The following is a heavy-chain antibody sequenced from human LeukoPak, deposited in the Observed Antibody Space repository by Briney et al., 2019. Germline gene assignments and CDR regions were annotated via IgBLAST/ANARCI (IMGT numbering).Heavy chain of an antibody. Sequence: SVKVSCKASGYTGTTYGISWVRQAPGQRLEWMGGIIPIFGTANYAQKFQGRVTITTDESTSTDYMELSSLRSEDTAVYYCVREETCSSTSCSKTSFDHWGQRTLVTVSS. CDR1: GYTGTTYG. V-gene: IGHV1-69*05. CDR2: IIPIFGTA. CDR3: VREETCSSTSCSKTSFDH. D-gene: IGHD2-2*01. J-gene: IGHJ5*02.